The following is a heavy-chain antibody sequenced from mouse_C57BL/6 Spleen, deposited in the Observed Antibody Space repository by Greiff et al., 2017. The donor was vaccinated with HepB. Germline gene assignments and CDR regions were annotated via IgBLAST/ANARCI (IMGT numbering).Heavy chain of an antibody. CDR2: IYPSDSET. J-gene: IGHJ4*01. Sequence: VQLQQPGAELVRPGSSVKLSCKASGYTFTSYWMDWVKQRPGQGLEWIGNIYPSDSETHYNQKFKDKATLTVDKSSSTAYMQLSSLTSEDSAVYYCARDGYSNYDYAMDYWGQGTSVTVSS. D-gene: IGHD2-5*01. CDR3: ARDGYSNYDYAMDY. CDR1: GYTFTSYW. V-gene: IGHV1-61*01.